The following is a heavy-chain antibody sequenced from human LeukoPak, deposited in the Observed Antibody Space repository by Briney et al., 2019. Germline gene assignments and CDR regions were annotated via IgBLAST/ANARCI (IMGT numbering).Heavy chain of an antibody. J-gene: IGHJ4*02. CDR3: ARDRGYTYGQPLDY. V-gene: IGHV3-33*01. D-gene: IGHD5-18*01. Sequence: GGSLRLSCAASGFTFSTYVIHWVRQAPGKGLEWVALIWHDGSNKYYGDSVKDRVTISRDNSKNTLYLQMDSLRDEDTAVYYCARDRGYTYGQPLDYWGQGTLVSVSS. CDR1: GFTFSTYV. CDR2: IWHDGSNK.